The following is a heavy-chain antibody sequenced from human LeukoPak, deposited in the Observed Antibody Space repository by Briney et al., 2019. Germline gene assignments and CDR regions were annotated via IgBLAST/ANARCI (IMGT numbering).Heavy chain of an antibody. D-gene: IGHD3-22*01. CDR2: ISWDGFRT. V-gene: IGHV3-43*01. CDR1: GFTFSSYS. J-gene: IGHJ4*02. CDR3: AKDGYYDSNGYPDY. Sequence: GGSLRLSCAASGFTFSSYSMNWVRQAPGKGLEWVSLISWDGFRTYYADSVKGRFTISRDNSKNSLYLQMNSLRTEDTALYYCAKDGYYDSNGYPDYWGQGTLVTVSS.